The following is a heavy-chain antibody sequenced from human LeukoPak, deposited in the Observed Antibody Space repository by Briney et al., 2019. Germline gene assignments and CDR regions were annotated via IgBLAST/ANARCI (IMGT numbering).Heavy chain of an antibody. D-gene: IGHD2-15*01. CDR2: ISSSSSYT. J-gene: IGHJ4*02. Sequence: GGSLRLSCAASGSTFSDYYMSRIRQAPGKGLEWVSYISSSSSYTNYADSVKGRFTISRDNAKNSLYLQMNSLRAEDTAVYYCAREAGYGLHIDYWGQGTLVTVSS. CDR3: AREAGYGLHIDY. CDR1: GSTFSDYY. V-gene: IGHV3-11*06.